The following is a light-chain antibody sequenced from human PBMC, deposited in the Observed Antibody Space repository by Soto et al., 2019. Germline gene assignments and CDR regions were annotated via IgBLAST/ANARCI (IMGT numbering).Light chain of an antibody. CDR2: EAS. CDR3: QQYHDHPYT. V-gene: IGKV1-5*03. Sequence: DIQMTQSPSTLSASVGDRVTITCRASQSIRRWLAWYQQKPGKAPKLLIYEASTLESGIPSRFSGSGSGTDFTLTISSLQPDDYATYWCQQYHDHPYTFGQGTKLEIK. CDR1: QSIRRW. J-gene: IGKJ2*01.